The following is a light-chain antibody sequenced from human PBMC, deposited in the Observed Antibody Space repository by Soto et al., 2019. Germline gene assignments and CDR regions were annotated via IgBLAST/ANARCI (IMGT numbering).Light chain of an antibody. J-gene: IGLJ7*01. CDR3: ATWDSSLSAAV. CDR2: EDS. Sequence: QSALTQPASVSGSPGQSITVSCTGSSNDVGNYNLVSWYQQSPGKAPKLLIYEDSKRPSGIPDRFSGSKSGTSATLGITGLQTGDEADYFCATWDSSLSAAVFGGGTQLTVL. V-gene: IGLV2-14*02. CDR1: SNDVGNYNL.